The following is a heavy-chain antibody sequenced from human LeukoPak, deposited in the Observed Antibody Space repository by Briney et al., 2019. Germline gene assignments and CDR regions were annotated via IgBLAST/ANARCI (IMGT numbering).Heavy chain of an antibody. J-gene: IGHJ3*02. Sequence: PSETLSLTCIVSGGSISSGSYYWSWIRQPAGKGLEWIGYIYYSGSTNYNPSLKSRVTISVDTSKNQFSLKLSSVTAADTAVYYCARQEVSFDAFDIWGQGTMVTVSS. V-gene: IGHV4-61*10. D-gene: IGHD5/OR15-5a*01. CDR3: ARQEVSFDAFDI. CDR2: IYYSGST. CDR1: GGSISSGSYY.